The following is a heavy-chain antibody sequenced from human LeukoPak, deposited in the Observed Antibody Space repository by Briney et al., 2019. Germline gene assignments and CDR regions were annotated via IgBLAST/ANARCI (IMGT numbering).Heavy chain of an antibody. J-gene: IGHJ4*02. CDR1: GYTFTSYG. CDR2: ISPYNGNT. V-gene: IGHV1-18*04. D-gene: IGHD3-16*02. CDR3: ARDQYDSVWGSYRPYFDY. Sequence: ALVKVSCKASGYTFTSYGISWVRQAPGQGLEWMGSISPYNGNTKYAENLQGRVIMTTDTSTRTAYMELRSLRSDDTAVFYCARDQYDSVWGSYRPYFDYWGQGTLVTVSS.